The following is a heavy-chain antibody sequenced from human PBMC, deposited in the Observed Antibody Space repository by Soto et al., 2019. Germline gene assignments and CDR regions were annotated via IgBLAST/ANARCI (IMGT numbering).Heavy chain of an antibody. D-gene: IGHD3-10*01. Sequence: SVKVSCKASGGTFSSYTISWVRQAPGQGLEWMGRIIPILGIANYAQKFQGRVTITADKSTSTACMELSSLRSEDTAVYYCARAPRFGESTLGYWGPGTLVTLAS. CDR2: IIPILGIA. CDR1: GGTFSSYT. J-gene: IGHJ4*02. V-gene: IGHV1-69*02. CDR3: ARAPRFGESTLGY.